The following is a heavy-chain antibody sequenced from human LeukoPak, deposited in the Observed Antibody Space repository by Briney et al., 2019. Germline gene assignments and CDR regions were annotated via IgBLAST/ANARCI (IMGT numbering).Heavy chain of an antibody. CDR1: GGTFSSYA. J-gene: IGHJ4*02. V-gene: IGHV1-69*05. CDR3: ARDGDCSGGSCPSY. CDR2: IIPIFGTA. Sequence: GSSVKVSCKASGGTFSSYAISRVRQAPGQGLEWMGRIIPIFGTANYAQKFQGRVTITTDESTSTAYMELSSLRSEDTAVYYCARDGDCSGGSCPSYWGQGTLVTVSS. D-gene: IGHD2-15*01.